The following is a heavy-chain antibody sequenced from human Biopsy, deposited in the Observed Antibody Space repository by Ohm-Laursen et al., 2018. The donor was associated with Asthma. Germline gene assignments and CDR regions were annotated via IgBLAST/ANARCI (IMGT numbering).Heavy chain of an antibody. V-gene: IGHV1-3*01. D-gene: IGHD3-9*01. J-gene: IGHJ3*01. CDR1: GYTFIHFA. CDR2: INAGNGNT. CDR3: ARTYYDFLTGQVNDAFAL. Sequence: ASVKVSCKPSGYTFIHFAIHWVRQAPGQRLEWMGWINAGNGNTKYSQTFQGRVTITRDTSASTAYMDLSSLRSEDTAVYYCARTYYDFLTGQVNDAFALWGQGTMVTVSS.